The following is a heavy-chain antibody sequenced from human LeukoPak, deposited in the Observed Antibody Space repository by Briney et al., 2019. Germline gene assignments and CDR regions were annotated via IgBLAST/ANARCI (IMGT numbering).Heavy chain of an antibody. CDR2: ISSSSSTI. D-gene: IGHD3-3*01. V-gene: IGHV3-48*02. CDR3: ARAPNYDFWSGYYTGMPYFDY. J-gene: IGHJ4*02. CDR1: GFTFSSYS. Sequence: HPGGSLRLSCAASGFTFSSYSMNWVRQAPEKGLEWVSYISSSSSTIYYADSVKGRFTISRDNAKNSLYLQMNSLRDEDTAVYYCARAPNYDFWSGYYTGMPYFDYWGQGTLVTVSS.